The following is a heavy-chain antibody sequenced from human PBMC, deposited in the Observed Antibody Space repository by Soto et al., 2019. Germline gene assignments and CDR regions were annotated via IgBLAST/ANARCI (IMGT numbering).Heavy chain of an antibody. V-gene: IGHV4-38-2*01. CDR3: ARTIAVAGSLYFDY. CDR2: IYHSGST. D-gene: IGHD6-19*01. Sequence: SETLSLTCAASGYSISSGYYWGWIRQPPGKGLEWIGSIYHSGSTYYNPSLKSRVTISVDTSKNQFSLKLSSVTAADTAVYYCARTIAVAGSLYFDYWGQGTLVTVSS. J-gene: IGHJ4*02. CDR1: GYSISSGYY.